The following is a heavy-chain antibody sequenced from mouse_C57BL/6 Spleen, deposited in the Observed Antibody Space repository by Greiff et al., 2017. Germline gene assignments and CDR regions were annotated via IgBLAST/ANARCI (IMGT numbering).Heavy chain of an antibody. CDR1: GYTFTSYW. Sequence: QVQLQQPGAELVKPGASVKMSCKASGYTFTSYWITWVKQRPGQGLEWIGDIYPGSSSTNYNEKFKSKATLTVDTSSSTAYMQLSSLTSEDSAVYYCARMRYPYAMDYWGQGTSVTVSS. J-gene: IGHJ4*01. CDR2: IYPGSSST. V-gene: IGHV1-55*01. D-gene: IGHD1-1*01. CDR3: ARMRYPYAMDY.